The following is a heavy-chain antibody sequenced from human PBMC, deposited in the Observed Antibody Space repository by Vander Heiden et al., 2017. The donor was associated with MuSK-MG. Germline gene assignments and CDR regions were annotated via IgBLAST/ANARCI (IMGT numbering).Heavy chain of an antibody. CDR3: VGTDDFDSSGMF. D-gene: IGHD3-22*01. Sequence: QVQLQESGPGLVRPSETLSLTCSVPGYSISSAHFWGWIRQPAGKGLEWIGSFYHSGTTYHNPALKSRVTVSVDTSKRKCSLKMRSVKAADTAMYYFVGTDDFDSSGMFWRQGTMVTVSS. CDR2: FYHSGTT. CDR1: GYSISSAHF. J-gene: IGHJ4*02. V-gene: IGHV4-38-2*01.